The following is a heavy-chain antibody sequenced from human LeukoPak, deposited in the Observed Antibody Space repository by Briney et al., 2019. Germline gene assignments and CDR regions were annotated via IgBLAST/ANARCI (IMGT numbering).Heavy chain of an antibody. CDR2: ISSSGSTI. Sequence: GGSLRLSCAASGLTFSSHWMHWVRQAPGKGLEWVSYISSSGSTIYYADSVKGRFTISRDNAKNSLYLQMNSLRAEDTAVYYCARVRDGYNRPLDYWGQGTLVTVSS. D-gene: IGHD5-24*01. CDR3: ARVRDGYNRPLDY. J-gene: IGHJ4*02. CDR1: GLTFSSHW. V-gene: IGHV3-48*04.